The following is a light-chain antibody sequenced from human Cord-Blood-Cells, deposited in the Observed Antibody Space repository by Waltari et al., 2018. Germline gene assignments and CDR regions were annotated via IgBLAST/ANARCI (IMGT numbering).Light chain of an antibody. J-gene: IGLJ2*01. CDR3: SSYAGSNTHVV. CDR1: SSDVGGYNS. V-gene: IGLV2-8*01. Sequence: QSALTQPPSASGSPGQSVTISCTGTSSDVGGYNSVSWYQQHPGKAPKLMIYEVSKRPSGVPDRFSGSKSGNTASLTVSGLQAEDEADYYCSSYAGSNTHVVFGGGTKLTVL. CDR2: EVS.